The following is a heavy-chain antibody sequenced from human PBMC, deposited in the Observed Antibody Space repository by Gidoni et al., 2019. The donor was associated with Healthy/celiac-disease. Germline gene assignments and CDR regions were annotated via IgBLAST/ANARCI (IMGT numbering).Heavy chain of an antibody. D-gene: IGHD6-6*01. J-gene: IGHJ6*02. CDR1: GGPFSGYY. Sequence: QVQLQQWGAGLLKPSETLSLTCPVYGGPFSGYYWSWIRQPPGKGLEWIGEINHSGSTNYNPSLKSRVTISVDTSKNQFSLKLSSVTAADTAVYYCARGRTSRPLYYYYYGMDVWGQGTTVTVSS. CDR2: INHSGST. V-gene: IGHV4-34*01. CDR3: ARGRTSRPLYYYYYGMDV.